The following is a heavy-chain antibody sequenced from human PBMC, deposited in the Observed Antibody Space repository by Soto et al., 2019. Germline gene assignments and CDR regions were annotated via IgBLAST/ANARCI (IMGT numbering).Heavy chain of an antibody. CDR2: ISYDGSNQ. J-gene: IGHJ4*02. V-gene: IGHV3-30-3*01. D-gene: IGHD1-7*01. Sequence: QVQLVESGGGVVQPGRSLRLSCSASGFTFSDFEMYWVRQAPGKGLDWVSFISYDGSNQYYAGSVKGRFTVSRDNSKNTLFLLMNSLRPEDTAVYFCARRTGTGPRFDYWGQGTLVTVSS. CDR1: GFTFSDFE. CDR3: ARRTGTGPRFDY.